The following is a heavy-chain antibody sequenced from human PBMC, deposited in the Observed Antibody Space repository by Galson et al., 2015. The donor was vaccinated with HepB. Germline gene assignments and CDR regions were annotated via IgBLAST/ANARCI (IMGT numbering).Heavy chain of an antibody. V-gene: IGHV1-46*01. Sequence: SVKVSCKASGYTFTSYYMHWVRQAPGQGLEWMGIINPSAGTTSYAQKFQGRVTMTRDTSTSTVYMELSSLRPEDTAVYYCARDRTLYCSGGSCYQAFDYWGQGTLVTVSS. CDR3: ARDRTLYCSGGSCYQAFDY. J-gene: IGHJ4*02. CDR2: INPSAGTT. D-gene: IGHD2-15*01. CDR1: GYTFTSYY.